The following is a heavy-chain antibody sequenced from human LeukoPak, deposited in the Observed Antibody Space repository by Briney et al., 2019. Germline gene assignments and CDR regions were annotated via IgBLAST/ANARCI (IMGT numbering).Heavy chain of an antibody. CDR1: GFTFSSYG. J-gene: IGHJ4*02. Sequence: GRSLRLSCAASGFTFSSYGMHWVRQAPGKGLEWVAVISFEGSSKFYADSVKGRFTISRDKSKNTLYLQMNSLRTEDTAVYYCAKALLQYCSTTSCYEIDSWGQGTLVTVSS. V-gene: IGHV3-30*18. CDR2: ISFEGSSK. CDR3: AKALLQYCSTTSCYEIDS. D-gene: IGHD2-2*01.